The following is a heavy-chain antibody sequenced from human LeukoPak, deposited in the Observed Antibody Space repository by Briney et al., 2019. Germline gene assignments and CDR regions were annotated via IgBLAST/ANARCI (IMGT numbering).Heavy chain of an antibody. D-gene: IGHD6-13*01. CDR3: ARQQLVKGYFDY. Sequence: SETLSLTCTVSGGSISSSSYYWGWIRQPPGKGLEWIGSIYYSGSTYYNPSLKSRVTISVDTSKNQFSLKLSSVTAADTAVYYCARQQLVKGYFDYWGQGTLVTVSS. CDR1: GGSISSSSYY. CDR2: IYYSGST. V-gene: IGHV4-39*01. J-gene: IGHJ4*02.